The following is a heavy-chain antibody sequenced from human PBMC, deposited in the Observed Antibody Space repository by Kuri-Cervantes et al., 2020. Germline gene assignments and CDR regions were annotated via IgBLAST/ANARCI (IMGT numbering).Heavy chain of an antibody. CDR2: ISYDGSNK. CDR3: ARDSGPTVGFDY. D-gene: IGHD1-26*01. CDR1: GFTFSSYA. Sequence: GESLKISCAASGFTFSSYAMHWVRQAPGKGLEWVAVISYDGSNKYYADSVKGRFTLSRDNSKNTLYLQMNSLRAEDTAVYYCARDSGPTVGFDYWGQGTLVTVSS. V-gene: IGHV3-30*01. J-gene: IGHJ4*02.